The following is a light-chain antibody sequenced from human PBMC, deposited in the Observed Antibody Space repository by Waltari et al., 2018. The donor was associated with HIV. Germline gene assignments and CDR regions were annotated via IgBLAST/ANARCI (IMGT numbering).Light chain of an antibody. CDR3: QQLNSFPHT. CDR1: QDISSY. J-gene: IGKJ2*01. V-gene: IGKV1-9*01. CDR2: AAS. Sequence: DIQLTQSPSFLSASVGDRVTITCRAGQDISSYLALYQQKPGKAPKLLIYAASTFQNGVPSRFSGSGSGTEFTLTISSLQPEDFATYYCQQLNSFPHTFGQGTELEI.